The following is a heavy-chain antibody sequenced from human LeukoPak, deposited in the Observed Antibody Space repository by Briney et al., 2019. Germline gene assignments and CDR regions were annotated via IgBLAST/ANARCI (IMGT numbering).Heavy chain of an antibody. J-gene: IGHJ4*02. D-gene: IGHD3-16*01. CDR2: IWNAGTDT. CDR3: AGDTPPGGDYYFDY. CDR1: GFSFSTYG. V-gene: IGHV3-33*01. Sequence: GGSLKLSCAASGFSFSTYGMHWVRQAPGKGLEWVALIWNAGTDTYYADSVKGRFTISRDNSKNTLYLQMNSLRAEDTAVYYCAGDTPPGGDYYFDYWGQGTLVIVSS.